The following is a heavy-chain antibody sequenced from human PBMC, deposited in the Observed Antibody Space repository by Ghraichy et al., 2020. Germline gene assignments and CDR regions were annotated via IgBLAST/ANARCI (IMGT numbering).Heavy chain of an antibody. Sequence: SGPTLVKPTQTLTLTCTFSGFSLSTSGVGVGWIRQPPGKALEWLALIYWDDDKRYSPSLKSRLTITKDTSKNQVVLTMTNMDPVDTATYYCAHIQMGVVITGAAKDLNWFDPWGQGTLVTVSS. CDR2: IYWDDDK. CDR1: GFSLSTSGVG. J-gene: IGHJ5*02. D-gene: IGHD3-3*01. V-gene: IGHV2-5*02. CDR3: AHIQMGVVITGAAKDLNWFDP.